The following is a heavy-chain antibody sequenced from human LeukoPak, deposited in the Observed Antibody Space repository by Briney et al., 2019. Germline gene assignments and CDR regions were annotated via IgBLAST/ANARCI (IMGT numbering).Heavy chain of an antibody. CDR3: ARSVGELLSLY. D-gene: IGHD1-26*01. CDR1: GFTFDDYT. CDR2: ISWDGGST. V-gene: IGHV3-43*01. J-gene: IGHJ4*02. Sequence: GGSLRLSCAASGFTFDDYTMHWVRQAPGKGLEWVSLISWDGGSTYYADSVKGRFTISRDNSKNSLYLQMNSLRTEDTAVYYCARSVGELLSLYWGQGTLVTVSS.